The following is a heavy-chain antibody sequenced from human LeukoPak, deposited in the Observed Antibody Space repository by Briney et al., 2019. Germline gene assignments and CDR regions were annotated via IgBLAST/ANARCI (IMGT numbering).Heavy chain of an antibody. Sequence: PGGSLRLSCAASGFTFSNYAMNWVRPAPGKGLEWVSVISRGGGTTYYSDSVKGRFIISRDNSKNTLYLQMNSLRVDDTALYYCAKAGIAVPATPEYCGQGTQVTVSS. J-gene: IGHJ4*02. V-gene: IGHV3-23*01. CDR2: ISRGGGTT. CDR1: GFTFSNYA. CDR3: AKAGIAVPATPEY. D-gene: IGHD6-19*01.